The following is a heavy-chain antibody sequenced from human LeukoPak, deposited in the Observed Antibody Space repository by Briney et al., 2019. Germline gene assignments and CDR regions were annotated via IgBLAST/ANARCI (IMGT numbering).Heavy chain of an antibody. CDR2: IYYSGST. D-gene: IGHD6-13*01. V-gene: IGHV4-39*02. CDR3: AKEMAAAGYFDY. CDR1: GGSISSSSYY. Sequence: SETLSLTCTVSGGSISSSSYYWGWIRQPPGKGLEWIGSIYYSGSTYYNPSLKSRVTISVDTSRNQFSLKLNSVTAADTAVYYCAKEMAAAGYFDYWGQGTLVTVSS. J-gene: IGHJ4*02.